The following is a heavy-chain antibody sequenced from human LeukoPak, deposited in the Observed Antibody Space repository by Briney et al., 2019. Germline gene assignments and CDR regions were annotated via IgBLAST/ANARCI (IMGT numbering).Heavy chain of an antibody. V-gene: IGHV7-4-1*02. CDR2: INTHTGNP. CDR1: GYTFTSYA. Sequence: ASVKVSCKASGYTFTSYAMNWVRQAPGQGLEWMGRINTHTGNPTYAQGFTGRFVFSLDTSVSTAYLQISSLRAEDTAVYYCARDVRSVHYDSSGYFFGRGSVWVNHDAFDIWGQGTMVTVSS. J-gene: IGHJ3*02. CDR3: ARDVRSVHYDSSGYFFGRGSVWVNHDAFDI. D-gene: IGHD3-22*01.